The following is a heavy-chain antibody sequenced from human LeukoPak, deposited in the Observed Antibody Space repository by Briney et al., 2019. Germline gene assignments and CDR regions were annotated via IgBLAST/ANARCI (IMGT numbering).Heavy chain of an antibody. CDR3: AKSDCGGDCHLLDY. CDR2: FGGSGGSI. J-gene: IGHJ4*02. CDR1: GFTFSTYA. Sequence: GGSLRLSCAASGFTFSTYAMSWVRQAPGKGLEWVSHFGGSGGSIYYADSVKGRFTISRDNSKNTLYLQMNSLRAEDAAVYYCAKSDCGGDCHLLDYWGQGTLVTVSS. V-gene: IGHV3-23*01. D-gene: IGHD2-21*02.